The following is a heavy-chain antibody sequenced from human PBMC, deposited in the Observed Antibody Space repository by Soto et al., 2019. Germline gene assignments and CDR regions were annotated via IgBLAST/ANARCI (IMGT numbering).Heavy chain of an antibody. CDR1: GDSFRGYF. V-gene: IGHV4-34*01. J-gene: IGHJ4*02. Sequence: PLAILSLACGVCGDSFRGYFCSLLRQPPGKGLEWIGEISQVGRARYNPSLETRITISVETSKTQFSPNLTSVTDADTAVYYCARGYGYPRKWGQGAMDTDSS. CDR3: ARGYGYPRK. D-gene: IGHD5-12*01. CDR2: ISQVGRA.